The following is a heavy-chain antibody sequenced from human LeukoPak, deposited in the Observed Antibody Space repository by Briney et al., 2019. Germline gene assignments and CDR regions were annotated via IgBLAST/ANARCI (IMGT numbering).Heavy chain of an antibody. D-gene: IGHD1/OR15-1a*01. CDR1: GFTFSSYS. J-gene: IGHJ4*02. CDR2: ISSSSSYI. Sequence: GGSLRLSCAASGFTFSSYSMNWVRQAPGKGLEWVSSISSSSSYIYYADSVKGRFTISRDNAKNSLYLQMNSLRVEDTAVYYCARDLEVGNSLSALDYWGQGTLVTVSS. V-gene: IGHV3-21*01. CDR3: ARDLEVGNSLSALDY.